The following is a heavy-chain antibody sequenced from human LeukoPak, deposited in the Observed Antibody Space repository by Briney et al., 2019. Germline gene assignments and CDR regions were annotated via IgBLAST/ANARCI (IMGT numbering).Heavy chain of an antibody. J-gene: IGHJ4*02. CDR2: IYTSGST. CDR1: GGSISSGSYY. D-gene: IGHD5-24*01. V-gene: IGHV4-61*02. CDR3: ARVVGYNYDY. Sequence: SQTLSLTCTVSGGSISSGSYYWSWIRHPAGKGLEWIGRIYTSGSTDYNPSLKSRVTISVDTSKNQFSLKLSSVTAADTAVYYCARVVGYNYDYWGQGTLVTVSS.